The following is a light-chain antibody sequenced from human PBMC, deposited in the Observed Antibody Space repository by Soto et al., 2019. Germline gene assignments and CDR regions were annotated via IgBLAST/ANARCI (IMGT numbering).Light chain of an antibody. J-gene: IGLJ2*01. CDR3: QAWDTSNVV. Sequence: SYELTQPPSVSVSPGQTASITCSGDKLGNKYACWYQQKPGLSPVLVIYQDSKRPSGIPERFSGSNSGNTATLTISGTQAMDEADYYCQAWDTSNVVFGGGTKVTVL. CDR1: KLGNKY. V-gene: IGLV3-1*01. CDR2: QDS.